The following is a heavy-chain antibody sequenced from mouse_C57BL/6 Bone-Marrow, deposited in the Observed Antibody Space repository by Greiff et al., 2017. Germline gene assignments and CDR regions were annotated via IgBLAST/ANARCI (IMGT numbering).Heavy chain of an antibody. CDR1: GYTFTSYG. J-gene: IGHJ4*01. CDR3: ARYYYGSSYCAMDY. Sequence: QVQLQQSGAELARPGASVKLSCKASGYTFTSYGISWVKQRTGQGLEWIGEIYPRSGNTYYNEKFKGKATLTADKSSSTAYMELRSLTSEDSAVYFCARYYYGSSYCAMDYRGQGTSVTVAS. V-gene: IGHV1-81*01. CDR2: IYPRSGNT. D-gene: IGHD1-1*01.